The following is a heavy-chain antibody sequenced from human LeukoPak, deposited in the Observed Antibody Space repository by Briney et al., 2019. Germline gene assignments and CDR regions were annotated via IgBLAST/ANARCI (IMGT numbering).Heavy chain of an antibody. CDR1: GGSFSAYY. CDR3: ARGRQQLARLGEYYYYMDV. CDR2: INQSGST. D-gene: IGHD6-13*01. J-gene: IGHJ6*03. V-gene: IGHV4-34*01. Sequence: SETLSLTCAVYGGSFSAYYWSWIRQPPGNGLEWIGEINQSGSTNHNPSLKSRVTISVDTSKNQFSLKLSSVTAADTAVYYCARGRQQLARLGEYYYYMDVWDKGTTVTVSS.